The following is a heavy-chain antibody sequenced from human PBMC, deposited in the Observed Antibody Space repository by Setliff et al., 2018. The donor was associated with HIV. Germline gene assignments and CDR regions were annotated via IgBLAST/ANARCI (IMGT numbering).Heavy chain of an antibody. D-gene: IGHD6-19*01. CDR1: GGSIDNYY. J-gene: IGHJ1*01. Sequence: SETLSLTCIVSGGSIDNYYWNWVRQPPGKGPEWIGNMCHHENGVTTNQNPSLKSRVVMYLDRTKNEFSLSLFSATTADTAVYYCARDRGSGWYGYFQQWGQGSQVTVSS. CDR3: ARDRGSGWYGYFQQ. CDR2: MCHHENGVTT. V-gene: IGHV4-59*01.